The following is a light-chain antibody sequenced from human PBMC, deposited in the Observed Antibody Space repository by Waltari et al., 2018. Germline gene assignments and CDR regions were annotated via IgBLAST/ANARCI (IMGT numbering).Light chain of an antibody. CDR3: ALYMGSGIWV. V-gene: IGLV8-61*01. J-gene: IGLJ3*02. CDR2: KAN. CDR1: SGSISTTSY. Sequence: QTVVTQETSLSVSPGGTVKLTCALSSGSISTTSYATWYQQTPAQAPRPLVYKANARSSCVPYLFSVSILGNTAALTITGAQADDESDYYCALYMGSGIWVFGGGTRLTVL.